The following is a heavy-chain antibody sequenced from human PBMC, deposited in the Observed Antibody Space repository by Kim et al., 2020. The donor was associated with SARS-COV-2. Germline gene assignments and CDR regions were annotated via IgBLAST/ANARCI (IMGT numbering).Heavy chain of an antibody. CDR3: ARFTTSIAARPGSDY. J-gene: IGHJ4*02. Sequence: DSVKGRFTIARDNAKNSLYLQMNSLRAEDTAVYYCARFTTSIAARPGSDYWGQGTLVTVSS. D-gene: IGHD6-6*01. V-gene: IGHV3-21*01.